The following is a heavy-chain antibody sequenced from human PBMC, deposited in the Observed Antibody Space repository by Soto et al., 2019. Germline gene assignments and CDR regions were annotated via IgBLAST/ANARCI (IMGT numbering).Heavy chain of an antibody. V-gene: IGHV3-30-3*01. CDR3: ARDSEDHYFDY. J-gene: IGHJ4*02. CDR2: ISYDGSNK. Sequence: PGGSLRLSCAASGFTFSSCAMHWVRQAPGKGLEWVAVISYDGSNKYYADSVKGRFTISRDNSKNTLYLQMNSLRAEDTAVYYCARDSEDHYFDYWGQGTLVTVSS. CDR1: GFTFSSCA. D-gene: IGHD2-15*01.